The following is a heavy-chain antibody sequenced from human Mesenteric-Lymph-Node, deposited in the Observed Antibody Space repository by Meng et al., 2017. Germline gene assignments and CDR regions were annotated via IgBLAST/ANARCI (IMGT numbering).Heavy chain of an antibody. D-gene: IGHD3-10*01. CDR2: IFYNGNI. J-gene: IGHJ4*02. CDR1: GGSISDTSYY. Sequence: SETLSLTCTVSGGSISDTSYYWGWIRQPPGKGLEWIGSIFYNGNIFYNPSLKGRVTISGDTSKNQLSLRLSSVTAADTAVYYCARDSSGSGNPEYWGQGTLVTVSS. V-gene: IGHV4-39*07. CDR3: ARDSSGSGNPEY.